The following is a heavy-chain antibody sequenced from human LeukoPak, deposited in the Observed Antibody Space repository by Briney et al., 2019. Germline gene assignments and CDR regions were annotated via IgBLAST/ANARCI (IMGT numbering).Heavy chain of an antibody. CDR2: IIPIFGTA. J-gene: IGHJ3*02. CDR3: ASRRGIAAAGTPGDDAFDI. Sequence: ASVKVSCKASGGTFSGYAISWVRQAPGQGLEWMGGIIPIFGTANYAQKFQGRVTITTDESTSTAYMELSSLRSEDTAVYYCASRRGIAAAGTPGDDAFDIWGQGTMVTVSS. V-gene: IGHV1-69*05. D-gene: IGHD6-13*01. CDR1: GGTFSGYA.